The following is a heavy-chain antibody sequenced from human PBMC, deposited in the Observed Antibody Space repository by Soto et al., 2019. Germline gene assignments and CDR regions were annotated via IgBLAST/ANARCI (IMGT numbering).Heavy chain of an antibody. D-gene: IGHD5-12*01. CDR1: GFTFSSNA. J-gene: IGHJ2*01. CDR2: ISGSGGST. V-gene: IGHV3-23*01. CDR3: AKHWSGYSGYDPYWYFDL. Sequence: GGSLRLSCAASGFTFSSNAMSWVRQAPGKGLEWVSAISGSGGSTYYADSVKGRFTISRDNSKNTLYLQMNSLRAEDTAVYYCAKHWSGYSGYDPYWYFDLWGRGTLVTLSS.